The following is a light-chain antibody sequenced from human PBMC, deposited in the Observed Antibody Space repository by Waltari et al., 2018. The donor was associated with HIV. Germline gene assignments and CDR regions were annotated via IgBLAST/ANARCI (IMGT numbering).Light chain of an antibody. CDR3: AAWDDSLNGV. V-gene: IGLV1-44*01. CDR2: SNN. CDR1: STNIGSNT. Sequence: QSVLTQPPSASGTPGQRVTISCSGSSTNIGSNTVNWYQQLPETAPKLLIYSNNQRPSGIPDRFSGSKSGTSASRAISGLQSEDEADYYCAAWDDSLNGVFGTGTKVTVL. J-gene: IGLJ1*01.